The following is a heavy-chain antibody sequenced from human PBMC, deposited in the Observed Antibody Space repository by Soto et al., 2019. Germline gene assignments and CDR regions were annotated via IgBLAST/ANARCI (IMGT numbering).Heavy chain of an antibody. CDR2: INGDGTTT. J-gene: IGHJ4*02. CDR1: GFTFSSYW. Sequence: EVQLVESGGGLVQPGGSLRLSCAASGFTFSSYWMHWVRQAPEKGLVWVSRINGDGTTTGYADFVKGRFSISRDSAKNTLYLQMNSLRAEDTAVYYCVRDLSVTTKFDYWGKGTLVTVSS. CDR3: VRDLSVTTKFDY. D-gene: IGHD4-17*01. V-gene: IGHV3-74*01.